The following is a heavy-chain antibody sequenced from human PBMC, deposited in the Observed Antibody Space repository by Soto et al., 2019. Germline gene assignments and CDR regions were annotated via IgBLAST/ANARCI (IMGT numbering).Heavy chain of an antibody. J-gene: IGHJ4*02. CDR3: AKVVRVTYVPGYFDY. D-gene: IGHD3-10*02. V-gene: IGHV3-23*01. CDR1: GFTFSSYA. Sequence: GGSLRLSCAASGFTFSSYAMSWVRQAPGKGLEWVSAISGSGGSTYYADSVKGRFTISRDNSKNTLYLQMNSLRAEDTAVYYCAKVVRVTYVPGYFDYWGQGNLVTVSS. CDR2: ISGSGGST.